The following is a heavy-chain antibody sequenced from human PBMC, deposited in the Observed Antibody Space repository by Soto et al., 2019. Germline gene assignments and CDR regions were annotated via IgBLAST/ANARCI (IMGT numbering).Heavy chain of an antibody. CDR1: GFSLSTSGVG. V-gene: IGHV2-5*02. CDR2: IYWDDDK. J-gene: IGHJ4*02. Sequence: QITLKESGPTLVKPTQTLTLTCTFSGFSLSTSGVGVGWIRQPPGKALEWLALIYWDDDKRYSPSLKSRLTVTNDTSKNQVVLTMTNMDPVDTATYYCAHRLAAAGTFNYWGQGTLVTVSS. D-gene: IGHD6-13*01. CDR3: AHRLAAAGTFNY.